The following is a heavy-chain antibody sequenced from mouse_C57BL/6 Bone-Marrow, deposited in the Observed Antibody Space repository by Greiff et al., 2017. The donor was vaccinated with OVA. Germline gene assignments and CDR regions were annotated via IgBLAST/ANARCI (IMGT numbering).Heavy chain of an antibody. Sequence: VKLQQPGAELVKPGASVKMSCKASGYTFTSYWITWVKQRPGQGLEWIGDIYPGSGSTNYNEKFKSKATLTVDTSSSTAYMQISSLTSEDSAVYYCARWGWLSQTFDYWGQGTTLTVSS. V-gene: IGHV1-55*01. CDR3: ARWGWLSQTFDY. D-gene: IGHD2-3*01. CDR2: IYPGSGST. CDR1: GYTFTSYW. J-gene: IGHJ2*01.